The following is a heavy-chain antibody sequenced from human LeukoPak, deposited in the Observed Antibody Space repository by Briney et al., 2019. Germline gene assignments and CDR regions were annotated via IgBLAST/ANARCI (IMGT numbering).Heavy chain of an antibody. Sequence: ASVKVSRKVSGYTLTELSMHWVRQAPGKGLEWMGGFDPEDGETIYAQKFQGRVTMTEDTSTDTAYMELSSLRSDDTAVYYCATTNCSGGSCYSDYWGQGTLVTVSS. D-gene: IGHD2-15*01. CDR3: ATTNCSGGSCYSDY. J-gene: IGHJ4*02. V-gene: IGHV1-24*01. CDR2: FDPEDGET. CDR1: GYTLTELS.